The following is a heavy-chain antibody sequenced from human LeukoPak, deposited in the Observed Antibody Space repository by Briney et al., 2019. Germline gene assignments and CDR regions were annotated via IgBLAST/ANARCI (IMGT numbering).Heavy chain of an antibody. D-gene: IGHD2-21*01. V-gene: IGHV3-30*02. CDR1: GFIFSNDA. CDR2: IWFDGSNK. Sequence: GGSLRLSCAASGFIFSNDAMHWVRQAPGKGLEWVAFIWFDGSNKHYADSVKGRFTISRDNSEDTLYLQMDSLRGEDTAVYYCAKDFRIGYSAHFDYWGQGALVTVSS. CDR3: AKDFRIGYSAHFDY. J-gene: IGHJ4*02.